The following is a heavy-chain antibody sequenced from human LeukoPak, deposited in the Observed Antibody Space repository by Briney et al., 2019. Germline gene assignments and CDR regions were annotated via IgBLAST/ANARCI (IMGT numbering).Heavy chain of an antibody. Sequence: GGSLRLSCAASGFTFSGSAMHWVRQASGKGLGWVGRIRSKANSYATAYAASVKGRFTISRDDSKNTAYLQMNSLRAEDTAVYYCAKYHPENYFDYWGQGTLVTVSS. CDR2: IRSKANSYAT. CDR1: GFTFSGSA. CDR3: AKYHPENYFDY. J-gene: IGHJ4*02. D-gene: IGHD1-14*01. V-gene: IGHV3-73*01.